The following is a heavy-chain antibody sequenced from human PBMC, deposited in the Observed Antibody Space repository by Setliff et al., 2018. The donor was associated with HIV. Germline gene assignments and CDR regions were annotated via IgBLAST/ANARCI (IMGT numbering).Heavy chain of an antibody. CDR1: GFTFSNAW. CDR2: IKHQDVGGTA. J-gene: IGHJ4*02. Sequence: LRLSCAASGFTFSNAWMSWVRQAPGKGLEWVGRIKHQDVGGTAEYAAPVKGRFTISRDDSKNTVYLQMNSLKTEDTAVYYCARAAVVGRPLYYFDSWGQGTLVTVSS. D-gene: IGHD2-15*01. V-gene: IGHV3-15*01. CDR3: ARAAVVGRPLYYFDS.